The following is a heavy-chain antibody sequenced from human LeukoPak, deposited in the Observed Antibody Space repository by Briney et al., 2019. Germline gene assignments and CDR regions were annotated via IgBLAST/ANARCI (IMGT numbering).Heavy chain of an antibody. CDR2: ISGSGGST. CDR1: GFTFSSYA. Sequence: SGGSLRLSCAASGFTFSSYAMSWVRQAPGKGLEWVSAISGSGGSTYYADSVKGRFTISRDNSKNTLYLQMNSLRAEDTAVYYCAKGGTVNSRYYYYYGMDVWGQGTTVTVSS. V-gene: IGHV3-23*01. CDR3: AKGGTVNSRYYYYYGMDV. J-gene: IGHJ6*02. D-gene: IGHD4-17*01.